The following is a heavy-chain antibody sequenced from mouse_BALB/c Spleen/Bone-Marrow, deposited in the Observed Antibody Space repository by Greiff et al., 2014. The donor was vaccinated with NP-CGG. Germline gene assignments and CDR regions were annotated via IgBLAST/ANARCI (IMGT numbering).Heavy chain of an antibody. CDR3: ANYYYGSSLFAY. Sequence: EVQLQQSGAELVKTVTVKLSCTASGFNIRDTYMHWVKQRPEQGLEWIGRIDPANGNTKYDPKFQGKATITADTSSNTAYLQLSSLTSEDTAVYYCANYYYGSSLFAYWGQGTLVTVSA. V-gene: IGHV14-3*02. CDR2: IDPANGNT. J-gene: IGHJ3*01. D-gene: IGHD1-1*01. CDR1: GFNIRDTY.